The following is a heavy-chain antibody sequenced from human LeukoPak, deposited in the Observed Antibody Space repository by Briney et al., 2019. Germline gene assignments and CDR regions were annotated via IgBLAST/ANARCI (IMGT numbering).Heavy chain of an antibody. J-gene: IGHJ4*02. Sequence: GGSLRLSCAASGFTFSSYGMHWVRQAPGKGLEWVAVISYDGSNKYYADSVKGRFTISRDNSKNTLYLQMNSLRAEDTAVYYCAKADSIRCSGGSCDGFGYWGQGTLVTVSS. V-gene: IGHV3-30*18. CDR3: AKADSIRCSGGSCDGFGY. CDR2: ISYDGSNK. D-gene: IGHD2-15*01. CDR1: GFTFSSYG.